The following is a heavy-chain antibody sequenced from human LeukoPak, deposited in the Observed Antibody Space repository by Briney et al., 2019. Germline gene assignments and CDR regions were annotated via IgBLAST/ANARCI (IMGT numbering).Heavy chain of an antibody. J-gene: IGHJ4*02. D-gene: IGHD6-13*01. CDR3: ARLIRAAALIDY. Sequence: ASVKVSCKASGYSFRNYGLTWVRQVPGQGLEWMGWISGDNRDTDSAEKFQGRLTMTTDTSTSTAYMDLRSLRSDGTGIYYCARLIRAAALIDYWGQGTLVTVSS. CDR2: ISGDNRDT. V-gene: IGHV1-18*01. CDR1: GYSFRNYG.